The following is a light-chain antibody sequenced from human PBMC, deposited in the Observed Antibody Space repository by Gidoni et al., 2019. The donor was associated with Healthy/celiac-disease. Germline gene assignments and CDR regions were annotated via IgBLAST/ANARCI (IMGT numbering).Light chain of an antibody. Sequence: DIQMTQSPSTLSASVGDRVTITCRASQSISSWLAWYQQKPGKAPKLLIYKASSLESGVPSRFSGSGSGKEFTLTIRSLQPDDFATYYCQKYNSYEWTFGQGTKVEIK. CDR3: QKYNSYEWT. CDR2: KAS. V-gene: IGKV1-5*03. CDR1: QSISSW. J-gene: IGKJ1*01.